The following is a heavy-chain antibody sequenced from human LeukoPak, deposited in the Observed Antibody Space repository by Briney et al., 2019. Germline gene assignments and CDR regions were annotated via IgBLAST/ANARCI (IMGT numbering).Heavy chain of an antibody. CDR2: IYYSGRT. J-gene: IGHJ4*02. D-gene: IGHD6-6*01. CDR3: ASESSSSSY. V-gene: IGHV4-59*08. Sequence: KTSETLSLTCTVSGGSISSNYWSWIGQPPGKGLEWIGDIYYSGRTNYNPSLKSRVAISVDTSKNHFSLKLSSVTAADTAVYYCASESSSSSYWGQGTLVTVSS. CDR1: GGSISSNY.